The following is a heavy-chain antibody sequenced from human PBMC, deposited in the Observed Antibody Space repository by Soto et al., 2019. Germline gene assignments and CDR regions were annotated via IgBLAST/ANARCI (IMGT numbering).Heavy chain of an antibody. CDR3: ARDAYGSPGY. V-gene: IGHV3-23*01. CDR1: GFTFSSYA. CDR2: ISGSGGST. Sequence: PGGSLRLSCAASGFTFSSYAMSWVRQAPGKGLEWVSAISGSGGSTYYADSVKGRFTISRDNGKNSLFLQMNSLRDEDTAVYYCARDAYGSPGYWGQGTLVTVS. D-gene: IGHD3-16*01. J-gene: IGHJ4*02.